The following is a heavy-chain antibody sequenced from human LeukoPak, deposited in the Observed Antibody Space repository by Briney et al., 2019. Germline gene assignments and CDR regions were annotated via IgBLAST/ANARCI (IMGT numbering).Heavy chain of an antibody. CDR2: ISSGSSYI. CDR1: GFTVGNNH. Sequence: GGSLRLSCAASGFTVGNNHMNWVRQAPGEGLEWVSSISSGSSYIYYADSVKGRFTISRDNAKNSLYLQMNSLRAEDTAVYYCARDDTMDVWGQGTTVTVSS. V-gene: IGHV3-21*01. J-gene: IGHJ6*02. CDR3: ARDDTMDV.